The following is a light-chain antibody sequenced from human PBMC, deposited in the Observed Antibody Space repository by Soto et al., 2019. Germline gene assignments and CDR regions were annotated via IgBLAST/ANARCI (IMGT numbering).Light chain of an antibody. CDR1: QGVSNY. CDR3: QQYYSTPQVT. J-gene: IGKJ3*01. CDR2: GAS. V-gene: IGKV1-27*01. Sequence: DIQMTQSPSSLSASVGDRVTITCRASQGVSNYLAWYQQKPGKVPKLLIYGASTLQSGVPSRFSGSGSGTAFALSISSLQPEDVATYYCQQYYSTPQVTFGPGTKVDIK.